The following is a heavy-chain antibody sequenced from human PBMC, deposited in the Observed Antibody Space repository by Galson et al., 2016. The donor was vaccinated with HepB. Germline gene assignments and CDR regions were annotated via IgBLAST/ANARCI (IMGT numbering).Heavy chain of an antibody. CDR3: AKDYEWGWTHPALES. CDR1: GFTFNDFA. V-gene: IGHV3-9*01. CDR2: ISWNGGTI. J-gene: IGHJ4*02. D-gene: IGHD1-26*01. Sequence: SLRLSCAASGFTFNDFAMYWVRQAPGKGLEWVSGISWNGGTIAYADSVKGRFTISRDNAKNILYLEMNSLTSEDTAFYYCAKDYEWGWTHPALESWGQGTLVTVSS.